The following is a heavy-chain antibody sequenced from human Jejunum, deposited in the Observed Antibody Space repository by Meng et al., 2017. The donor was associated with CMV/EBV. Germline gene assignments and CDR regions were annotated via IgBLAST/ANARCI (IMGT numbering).Heavy chain of an antibody. V-gene: IGHV3-23*01. CDR2: ISGSGITT. D-gene: IGHD6-13*01. Sequence: LACAASGFTFSTYALGWVRQPPGKGLEWVSAISGSGITTYYADSVKGRFTISRDNSRDTLYLDMNSLRAEDTALYYCAKDQGFSAASGGDQGTLVTVSS. J-gene: IGHJ4*02. CDR3: AKDQGFSAASG. CDR1: GFTFSTYA.